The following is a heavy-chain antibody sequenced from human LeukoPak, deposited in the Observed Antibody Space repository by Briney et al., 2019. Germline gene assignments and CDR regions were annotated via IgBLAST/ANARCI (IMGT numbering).Heavy chain of an antibody. Sequence: YPSQTLSLTCTVSGGSINSGDYYWSWVRQPQGKGLEWIGYIYYSGSTYYNPSLKSRVTISVDTSKNQFSLKLSSVTAADTAVYYCARESDYYGSGLYDCWGQGTLVTVSS. CDR3: ARESDYYGSGLYDC. V-gene: IGHV4-30-4*01. CDR2: IYYSGST. D-gene: IGHD3-10*01. CDR1: GGSINSGDYY. J-gene: IGHJ4*02.